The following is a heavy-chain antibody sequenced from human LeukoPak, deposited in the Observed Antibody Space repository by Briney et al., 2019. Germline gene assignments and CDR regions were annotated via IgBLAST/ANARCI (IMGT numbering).Heavy chain of an antibody. V-gene: IGHV4-61*01. Sequence: PSETLSLTCTVSGYSISNGYYWSWIRQPPGKGLEWIGYIFYTGSTNYNPSLKSRVTISVDTSKNQFSLKLNSVTAADTAVYYCARSTYYYDSSGYFVGYFQHWGQGTLVTVSS. CDR2: IFYTGST. CDR1: GYSISNGYY. J-gene: IGHJ1*01. D-gene: IGHD3-22*01. CDR3: ARSTYYYDSSGYFVGYFQH.